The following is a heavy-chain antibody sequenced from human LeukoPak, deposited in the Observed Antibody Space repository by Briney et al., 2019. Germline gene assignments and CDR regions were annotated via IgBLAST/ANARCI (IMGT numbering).Heavy chain of an antibody. J-gene: IGHJ4*02. Sequence: GGSLRLSCAASGFTFSNAWMSWVRQAPGKGLEWVGRIKSKTDGGTTDYAAPVKGRFTISRDDSKNTLYLQMNSLKTEDTAVYYCTTGPAVTPGLPSDYWGQGTLVTVSS. D-gene: IGHD4-23*01. CDR3: TTGPAVTPGLPSDY. V-gene: IGHV3-15*01. CDR2: IKSKTDGGTT. CDR1: GFTFSNAW.